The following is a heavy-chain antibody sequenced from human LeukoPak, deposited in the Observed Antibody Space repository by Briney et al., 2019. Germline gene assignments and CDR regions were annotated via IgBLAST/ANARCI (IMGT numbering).Heavy chain of an antibody. CDR2: IYYSGST. V-gene: IGHV4-59*11. CDR1: GGSISSHY. J-gene: IGHJ6*03. CDR3: ARRTGYLNYYYYYYMDV. Sequence: PSETLSLTCTVSGGSISSHYWSWIRQPPGKGLEWIGYIYYSGSTNYNPSLKSRVTISVDTSRNQFSLKLSSVTAADSAAYYCARRTGYLNYYYYYYMDVWGNGTTVTVSS. D-gene: IGHD3/OR15-3a*01.